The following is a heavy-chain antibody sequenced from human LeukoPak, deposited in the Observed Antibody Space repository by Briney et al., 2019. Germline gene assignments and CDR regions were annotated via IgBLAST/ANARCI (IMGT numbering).Heavy chain of an antibody. CDR3: AKARYDGEVMIAATDY. J-gene: IGHJ4*02. V-gene: IGHV3-21*01. CDR1: GFTFSSYS. D-gene: IGHD2-15*01. Sequence: GGSLRLSCAASGFTFSSYSMNWVRQAPGKGLEWVSSISSSSSYIYYADSVKGRFTISRDNAKNSLYLQMNNLRADDTAVYYCAKARYDGEVMIAATDYWGQGTLVTVSS. CDR2: ISSSSSYI.